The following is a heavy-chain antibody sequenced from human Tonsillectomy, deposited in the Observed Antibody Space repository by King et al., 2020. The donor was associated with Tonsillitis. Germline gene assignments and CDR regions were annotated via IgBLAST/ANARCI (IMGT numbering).Heavy chain of an antibody. D-gene: IGHD3-10*01. V-gene: IGHV3-48*03. J-gene: IGHJ4*02. CDR2: ISSSGRTI. Sequence: VQLVESGGGLVQPGGSLRLSCAASGFTFSSYEMNWVRQVPGKGLEWVSYISSSGRTIYYADSVKGRFTISRDNAKNSLYLQMNSLRAEDTALYYCVRQLTTDYYDSGSKPLFYWGQGTLVTVSS. CDR3: VRQLTTDYYDSGSKPLFY. CDR1: GFTFSSYE.